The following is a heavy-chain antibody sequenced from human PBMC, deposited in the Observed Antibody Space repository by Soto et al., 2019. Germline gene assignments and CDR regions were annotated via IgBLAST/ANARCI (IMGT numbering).Heavy chain of an antibody. D-gene: IGHD2-8*02. CDR2: INHSGST. CDR3: ARDKITGLFDY. V-gene: IGHV4-34*01. J-gene: IGHJ4*02. CDR1: GGSFSGYY. Sequence: QVQLQQGAAGLLNPSDTLSLTCAVYGGSFSGYYWTWIRQPPGTGLEWIGEINHSGSTNYNPSLKSRVTISVDTSKNQFSLKLTSVTAADTAVYYCARDKITGLFDYWAQGTLVTVSS.